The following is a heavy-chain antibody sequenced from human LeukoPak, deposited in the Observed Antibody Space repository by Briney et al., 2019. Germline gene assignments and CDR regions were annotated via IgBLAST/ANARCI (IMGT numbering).Heavy chain of an antibody. J-gene: IGHJ4*02. Sequence: SETLSLTCAVYGGSFSGYYWSWIRQPPGKGLEWIGEINHSGSTNYNPSLKSRVTISVDTSKNQFSLKLSSVTAADTAVYYCTGLTTVTTADYWGQGTLVTVSS. CDR1: GGSFSGYY. V-gene: IGHV4-34*01. D-gene: IGHD4-17*01. CDR2: INHSGST. CDR3: TGLTTVTTADY.